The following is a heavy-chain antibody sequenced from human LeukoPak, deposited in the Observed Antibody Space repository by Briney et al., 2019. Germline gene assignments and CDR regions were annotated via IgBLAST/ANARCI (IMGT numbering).Heavy chain of an antibody. D-gene: IGHD3-22*01. V-gene: IGHV4-39*07. J-gene: IGHJ1*01. CDR1: GGSISSSNYY. CDR2: TYYSGNT. CDR3: ARTYSSGQGAYY. Sequence: SETLSLTCTVSGGSISSSNYYWGWIRQPPGKGLEWIGSTYYSGNTYYNPSLKSRVTVSVDTSKNQLSLKLSSVTAADTAVYYCARTYSSGQGAYYWGQGTLVTVSS.